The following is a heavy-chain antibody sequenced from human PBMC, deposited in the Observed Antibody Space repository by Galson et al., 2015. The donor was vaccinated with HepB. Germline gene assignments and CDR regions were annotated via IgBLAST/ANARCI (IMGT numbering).Heavy chain of an antibody. CDR3: ATDLGSAYSGSYRARFDY. Sequence: VKVSCKVSGYTFTDYYMHWVQQAPGKGLEWMGLVDPEDGETIYAEKFQGRVTITADTSTDTAYMELSSLRSEDTAVYYCATDLGSAYSGSYRARFDYWGQGTLVTVSS. CDR2: VDPEDGET. J-gene: IGHJ4*02. D-gene: IGHD1-26*01. V-gene: IGHV1-69-2*01. CDR1: GYTFTDYY.